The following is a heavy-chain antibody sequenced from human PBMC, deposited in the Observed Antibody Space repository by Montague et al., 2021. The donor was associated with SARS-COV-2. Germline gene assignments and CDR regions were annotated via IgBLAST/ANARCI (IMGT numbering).Heavy chain of an antibody. Sequence: SETLSLTCTVSGGSISSSSYYWGWIRQPPGKGLEWTGSICYSGSTYYNPSLKSRVTISVDTSKNQFSLKLSSVAAADTAVYYCASPTYYYDSSGSDALDIWGQGTMVTVSS. V-gene: IGHV4-39*01. CDR2: ICYSGST. CDR3: ASPTYYYDSSGSDALDI. CDR1: GGSISSSSYY. J-gene: IGHJ3*02. D-gene: IGHD3-22*01.